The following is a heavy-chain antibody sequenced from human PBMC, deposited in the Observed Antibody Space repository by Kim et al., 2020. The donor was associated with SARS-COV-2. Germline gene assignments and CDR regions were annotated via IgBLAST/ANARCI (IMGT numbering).Heavy chain of an antibody. V-gene: IGHV1-69*13. CDR2: IIPIFGTA. J-gene: IGHJ4*02. CDR3: AREGRINMVRGVSPHFDY. Sequence: SVKVSCKASGGTFSSYAISWVRQAPGQGLEWMGGIIPIFGTANYAQKFQGRVTITADESTSTAYMELSSLRSEDTAVYYCAREGRINMVRGVSPHFDYWGQGTLGTVSS. D-gene: IGHD3-10*01. CDR1: GGTFSSYA.